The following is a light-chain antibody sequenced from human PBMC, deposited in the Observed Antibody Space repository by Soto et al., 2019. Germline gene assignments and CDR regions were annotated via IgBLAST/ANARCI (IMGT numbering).Light chain of an antibody. CDR3: LHHGSSLWT. Sequence: DIQMTQSPSSLSASVGDRVTITCRASQDISSFLAWYQQKPGKVPKLLIYAASTLQSGVPSRFSGSGSGTDFTLTISRLEPEDFAMYYCLHHGSSLWTFGQGTKVDIK. CDR1: QDISSF. J-gene: IGKJ1*01. V-gene: IGKV1-27*01. CDR2: AAS.